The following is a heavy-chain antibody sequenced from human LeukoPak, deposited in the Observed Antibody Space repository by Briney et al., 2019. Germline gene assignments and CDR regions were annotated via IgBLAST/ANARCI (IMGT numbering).Heavy chain of an antibody. CDR1: GGSIRSNF. Sequence: PSETLSLTCSVSGGSIRSNFWTWIRRPPGKGLEWIAYIHHSGGANYNPSLKSRVTMSVDTSNNQLSLKLSSVSAADTAIYYCATVREALGAAGTWFDPWGHGTLVTVSS. D-gene: IGHD6-13*01. CDR3: ATVREALGAAGTWFDP. CDR2: IHHSGGA. V-gene: IGHV4-59*01. J-gene: IGHJ5*02.